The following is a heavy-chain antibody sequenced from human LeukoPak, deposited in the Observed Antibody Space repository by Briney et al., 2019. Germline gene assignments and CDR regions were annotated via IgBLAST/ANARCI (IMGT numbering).Heavy chain of an antibody. CDR3: ARDKVVGATNFDF. CDR1: GFTFSSYG. D-gene: IGHD1-26*01. J-gene: IGHJ4*02. V-gene: IGHV3-30*03. Sequence: GGSLRLSCAASGFTFSSYGMHWVRQAPGKGLEWVAVISYDGSNKYYADSVKGRFTISRDNSKNTLYLQMNSLRAEDTAVYYCARDKVVGATNFDFWGQRTLVTVSS. CDR2: ISYDGSNK.